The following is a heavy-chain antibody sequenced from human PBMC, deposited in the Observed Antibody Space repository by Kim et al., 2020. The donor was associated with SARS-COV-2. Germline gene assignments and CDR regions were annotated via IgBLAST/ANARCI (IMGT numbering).Heavy chain of an antibody. V-gene: IGHV3-11*01. Sequence: GGSLRLSCAASGFTFSDYYMSWIRQAPGKGLEWVSYISSSGSTIYYADSVKGRFTISRDNAKNSLYLQMNSLRAEDTAVYYCARGPLYGSGSYYPYYFDYWGQGTLVTVSS. CDR1: GFTFSDYY. J-gene: IGHJ4*02. CDR2: ISSSGSTI. CDR3: ARGPLYGSGSYYPYYFDY. D-gene: IGHD3-10*01.